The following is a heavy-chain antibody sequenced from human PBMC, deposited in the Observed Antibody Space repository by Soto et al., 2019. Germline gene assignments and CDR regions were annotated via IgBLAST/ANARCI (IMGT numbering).Heavy chain of an antibody. J-gene: IGHJ6*03. D-gene: IGHD6-13*01. Sequence: ASVKVSCKASGYTFTSYAMHWVRQAPGQRLEWMGWINAGNGNTKYSQKFQGRVTITRDTSASTAYMELSSLRSEDTAVYYCARVGRTAAAGTGYYYYYMDVWGKGTTVTVSS. CDR1: GYTFTSYA. CDR2: INAGNGNT. CDR3: ARVGRTAAAGTGYYYYYMDV. V-gene: IGHV1-3*01.